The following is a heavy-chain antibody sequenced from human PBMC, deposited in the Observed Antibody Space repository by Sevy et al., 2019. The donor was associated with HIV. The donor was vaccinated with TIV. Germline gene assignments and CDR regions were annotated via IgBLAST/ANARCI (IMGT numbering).Heavy chain of an antibody. D-gene: IGHD2-2*03. Sequence: SETLSLTCAVSGYSISSGYYWGWIRQPPGKGLEWIGSIYHSGSTYYNPSHKSRVTISVDTSKNQFSLKLSSVTAADTAVYYCARLGYCSSTSCQYMGSLGDDPWGQGTLVTVSS. V-gene: IGHV4-38-2*01. CDR1: GYSISSGYY. J-gene: IGHJ5*02. CDR3: ARLGYCSSTSCQYMGSLGDDP. CDR2: IYHSGST.